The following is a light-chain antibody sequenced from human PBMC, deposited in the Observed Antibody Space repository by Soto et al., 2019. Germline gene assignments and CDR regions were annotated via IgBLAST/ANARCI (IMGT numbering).Light chain of an antibody. CDR3: QSYDRSLSGNSV. CDR1: RSNIGAGYD. V-gene: IGLV1-40*01. J-gene: IGLJ1*01. CDR2: SNV. Sequence: QSALAQPPSVSGAPGHRVTISCTGSRSNIGAGYDVHWYQQLPGTAPKLLVYSNVNRPSGVPDRFSGSKSGTSASLAITGLQAEDEADYYCQSYDRSLSGNSVFGTGTKVTVL.